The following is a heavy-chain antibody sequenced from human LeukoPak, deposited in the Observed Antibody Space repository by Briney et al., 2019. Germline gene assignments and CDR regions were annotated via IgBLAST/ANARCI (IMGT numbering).Heavy chain of an antibody. J-gene: IGHJ3*02. Sequence: GGSLRLSCAASGFTVSDYSMAWVRQAPGKGLEWVSGISWNSGSIGYADSVKGRFTISRDNAKNSLYLQMNSLRAEDMALYYCAKGRSGSYFDAFDIWGQGTMVTVSS. V-gene: IGHV3-9*03. CDR2: ISWNSGSI. CDR1: GFTVSDYS. D-gene: IGHD1-26*01. CDR3: AKGRSGSYFDAFDI.